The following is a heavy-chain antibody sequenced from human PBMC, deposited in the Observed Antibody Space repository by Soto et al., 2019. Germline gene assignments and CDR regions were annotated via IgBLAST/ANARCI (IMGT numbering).Heavy chain of an antibody. CDR2: IIPIFGSA. D-gene: IGHD6-19*01. CDR1: GGTFSSYA. V-gene: IGHV1-69*01. J-gene: IGHJ4*02. CDR3: ARIAVAGTGEGYYFDY. Sequence: QVQLVQSGAEVKKPGSSVKVSCKASGGTFSSYAISWVRQAPGQGLEWMGGIIPIFGSANYAQKFQGRVTITADESTSTAYMELSSLRSEDTAVYYCARIAVAGTGEGYYFDYWGQGTLVTVSS.